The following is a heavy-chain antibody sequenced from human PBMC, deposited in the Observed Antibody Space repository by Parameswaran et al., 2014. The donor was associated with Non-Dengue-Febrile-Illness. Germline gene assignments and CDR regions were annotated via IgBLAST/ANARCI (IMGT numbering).Heavy chain of an antibody. CDR3: AKDERWLNLDY. J-gene: IGHJ4*02. D-gene: IGHD5-24*01. CDR2: ISGSGGST. CDR1: SNA. Sequence: SNARGCARCPGKGLEWVSAISGSGGSTYYADSVKGRFTISRDNSKNTLYLQMNSLRAEDTAVYYCAKDERWLNLDYWGQGTLVTVSS. V-gene: IGHV3-23*01.